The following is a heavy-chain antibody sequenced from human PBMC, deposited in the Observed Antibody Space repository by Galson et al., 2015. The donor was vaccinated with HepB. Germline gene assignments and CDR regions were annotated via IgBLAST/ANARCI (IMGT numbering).Heavy chain of an antibody. D-gene: IGHD3-3*01. CDR1: GFTFSSYW. Sequence: SLRLSCAASGFTFSSYWMSWVRQAPGKGLEWVANIKQDGSEKYYVDSVKGRFTISGDNAKNSLYLQMNSLRAEDTAVYYCARVARLSDFWSGYTYWGQGTLVTVSS. V-gene: IGHV3-7*03. CDR2: IKQDGSEK. CDR3: ARVARLSDFWSGYTY. J-gene: IGHJ4*02.